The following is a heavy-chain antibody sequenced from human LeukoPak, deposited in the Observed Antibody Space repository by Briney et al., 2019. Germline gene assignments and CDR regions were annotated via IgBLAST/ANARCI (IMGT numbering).Heavy chain of an antibody. V-gene: IGHV1-69*04. CDR3: ARDALVGSSGAFDV. CDR1: GDTFRNYA. CDR2: IIPMLGIT. Sequence: SVKVSCKSSGDTFRNYAINWVRQAPGQGLETIGRIIPMLGITNYAQRFQGRVMITADKSTGTAYMELSSLKSGDTALYYCARDALVGSSGAFDVWGQGTLVTVSS. J-gene: IGHJ3*01. D-gene: IGHD1-26*01.